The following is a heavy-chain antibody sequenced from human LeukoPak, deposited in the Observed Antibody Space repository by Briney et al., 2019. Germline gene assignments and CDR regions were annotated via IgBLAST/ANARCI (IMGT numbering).Heavy chain of an antibody. CDR3: ARSVVYDSSGYYSFFDY. CDR2: IYYSGST. Sequence: PSQTLSLTCTVSGGSISSGGYYWSWIRQHPGKGLEWTGYIYYSGSTYYNPSLKSRVTISVDTSKNQFSLKLSSVTAADTAVYYCARSVVYDSSGYYSFFDYWGQGTLVTVSS. CDR1: GGSISSGGYY. V-gene: IGHV4-31*03. J-gene: IGHJ4*02. D-gene: IGHD3-22*01.